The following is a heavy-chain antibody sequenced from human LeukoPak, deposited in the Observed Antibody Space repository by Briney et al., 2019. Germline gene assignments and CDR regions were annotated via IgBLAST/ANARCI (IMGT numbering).Heavy chain of an antibody. CDR1: GFTFSSYA. Sequence: GGSLRLSCAASGFTFSSYAMSWVRQAPGKGLEWASAISGSGGSTYYADSVKGRFTISRDNSKNTLYLQMNSLRAEDTAVYYCAKGLGGGYCSGGSCYQTNINYYYMDVWGKGTTVTVSS. D-gene: IGHD2-15*01. J-gene: IGHJ6*03. CDR3: AKGLGGGYCSGGSCYQTNINYYYMDV. V-gene: IGHV3-23*01. CDR2: ISGSGGST.